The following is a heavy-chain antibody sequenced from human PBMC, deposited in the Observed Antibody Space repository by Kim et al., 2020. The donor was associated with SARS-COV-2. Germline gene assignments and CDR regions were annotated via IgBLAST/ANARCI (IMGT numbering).Heavy chain of an antibody. CDR2: IYYSGST. CDR3: AREGSGYYYVDY. Sequence: SETLSLTCTFSGGSISSSSYYWGWIRQPPGKGLEWIGSIYYSGSTYYNPSLKSRVTISVDTSKNQFSLKLSSVTAADTAVYYCAREGSGYYYVDYWGQGT. V-gene: IGHV4-39*07. CDR1: GGSISSSSYY. D-gene: IGHD3-22*01. J-gene: IGHJ4*02.